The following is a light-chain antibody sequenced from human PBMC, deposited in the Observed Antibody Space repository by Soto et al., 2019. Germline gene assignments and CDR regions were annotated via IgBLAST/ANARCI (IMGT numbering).Light chain of an antibody. CDR1: SSNIGSNY. V-gene: IGLV1-47*02. J-gene: IGLJ2*01. CDR3: AAWDDSLRGV. Sequence: QPVLTQPPSASGTPGQRVTISCSGSSSNIGSNYVYWYQQLPGTAPKLLIYSNNQRPSGVPDRFSGSKSGTSASLAISGLRSEDEADYYCAAWDDSLRGVFGGGTKLTVL. CDR2: SNN.